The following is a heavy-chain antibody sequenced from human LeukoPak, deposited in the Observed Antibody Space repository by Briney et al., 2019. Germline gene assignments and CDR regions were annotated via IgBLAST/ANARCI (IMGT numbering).Heavy chain of an antibody. Sequence: SETLSLTCAVYGGSFRVYYWSWIPQPPGKGLEWIGEINHSGSTNYNPSLKSRVTISVDTSKNQFSLKLSSVTAADTAVYYCARVYYYGMDVWGQGTTVTVSS. CDR3: ARVYYYGMDV. J-gene: IGHJ6*02. CDR2: INHSGST. V-gene: IGHV4-34*01. CDR1: GGSFRVYY.